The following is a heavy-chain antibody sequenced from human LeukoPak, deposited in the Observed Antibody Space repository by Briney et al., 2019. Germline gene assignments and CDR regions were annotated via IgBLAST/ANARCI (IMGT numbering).Heavy chain of an antibody. V-gene: IGHV4-4*02. D-gene: IGHD3-22*01. CDR1: GGSISSSNW. CDR3: ARGPYSYDSSGAFDI. CDR2: IYHSGST. J-gene: IGHJ3*02. Sequence: MPSGTLSLTCAVSGGSISSSNWWSWVRQPPGKGLEWIGEIYHSGSTNYNPSLKSRVTISVDKSKNQFSLKLSSVTAADTAVYFCARGPYSYDSSGAFDIWGQGTMVTVSS.